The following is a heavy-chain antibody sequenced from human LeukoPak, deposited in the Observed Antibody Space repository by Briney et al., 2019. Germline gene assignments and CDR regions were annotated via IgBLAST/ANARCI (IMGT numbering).Heavy chain of an antibody. J-gene: IGHJ4*02. D-gene: IGHD5-12*01. CDR1: GYSFTGYY. Sequence: ASVKVSCKASGYSFTGYYMHGVRQAPGQGLEWMGCINPNSGGTEYAQKFQGRVTMTRDTSISTAYMELSRLTSDDTAVYYCAGLSGYEPYYFDYWGQGTLVAVSS. V-gene: IGHV1-2*02. CDR3: AGLSGYEPYYFDY. CDR2: INPNSGGT.